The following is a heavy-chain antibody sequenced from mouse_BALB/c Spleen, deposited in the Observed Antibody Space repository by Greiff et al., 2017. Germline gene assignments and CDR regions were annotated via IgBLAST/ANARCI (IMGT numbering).Heavy chain of an antibody. CDR1: GFTFSSFG. Sequence: EVQGVESGGGLVQPGGSRKLSCAASGFTFSSFGMHWVRQAPEKGLEWVAYISSGSSTIYYADTVKGRFTISRDNPKNTLFLQMTSQRSEDTAMYYCARCYGSSYWFAYWGQGTLVTVSA. V-gene: IGHV5-17*02. CDR2: ISSGSSTI. J-gene: IGHJ3*01. D-gene: IGHD1-1*01. CDR3: ARCYGSSYWFAY.